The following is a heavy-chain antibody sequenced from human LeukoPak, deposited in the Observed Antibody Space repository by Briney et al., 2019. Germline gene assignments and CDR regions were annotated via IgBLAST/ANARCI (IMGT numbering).Heavy chain of an antibody. CDR1: GGSISSGGYY. CDR3: ARGVALRDYYDSSGSFDY. J-gene: IGHJ4*02. Sequence: SETLSLTCTVSGGSISSGGYYWSWIRQHPGKGLEWIGYIYYSGSTYYNPSLKSRVTISVDTSKNQFSLKLSSVTAADTAVHYCARGVALRDYYDSSGSFDYWGQGTLVTVSS. V-gene: IGHV4-31*03. D-gene: IGHD3-22*01. CDR2: IYYSGST.